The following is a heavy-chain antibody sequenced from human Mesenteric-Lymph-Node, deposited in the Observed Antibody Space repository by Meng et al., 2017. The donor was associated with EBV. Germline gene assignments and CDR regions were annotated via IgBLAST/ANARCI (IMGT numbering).Heavy chain of an antibody. D-gene: IGHD6-19*01. CDR1: GGSIGRTSYY. CDR2: INWRGTT. J-gene: IGHJ4*02. Sequence: LHLEESGPGLAEPSETLSLTCAVSGGSIGRTSYYWGWIRQSPGKGLEWIGGINWRGTTYYNPSLKSRVTISLDMSKNQFSLRLTSLTATDTALYYCARQINSGSFESATFDYWGQGALVTASS. CDR3: ARQINSGSFESATFDY. V-gene: IGHV4-39*01.